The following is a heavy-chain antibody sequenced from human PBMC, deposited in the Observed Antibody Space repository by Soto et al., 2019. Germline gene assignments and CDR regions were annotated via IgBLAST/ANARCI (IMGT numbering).Heavy chain of an antibody. CDR1: GFNVSGVF. D-gene: IGHD1-26*01. V-gene: IGHV3-53*01. CDR3: ATRDAAYYYGMNV. Sequence: VGSLRLSCEATGFNVSGVFMTWVRQAPGKGLEWVSVIYSGERAYYSDSVKGRFTISRDSSKNTLLLQLNRLRVEDTAVYYCATRDAAYYYGMNVRGQGTTVTVSS. CDR2: IYSGERA. J-gene: IGHJ6*02.